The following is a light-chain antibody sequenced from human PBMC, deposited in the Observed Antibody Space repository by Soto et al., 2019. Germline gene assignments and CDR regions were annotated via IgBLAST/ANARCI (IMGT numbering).Light chain of an antibody. CDR3: SSYTSTNTPYV. CDR2: EIT. CDR1: SSDVGAYNF. V-gene: IGLV2-14*01. Sequence: QSALTQPASVSGSPGQSITISCVGSSSDVGAYNFVSWYQHHPGKAPKLILYEITTRPSGVSSRFSGSKSGNTASLTISGLQAGDDANYYCSSYTSTNTPYVFGTGTKLTVL. J-gene: IGLJ1*01.